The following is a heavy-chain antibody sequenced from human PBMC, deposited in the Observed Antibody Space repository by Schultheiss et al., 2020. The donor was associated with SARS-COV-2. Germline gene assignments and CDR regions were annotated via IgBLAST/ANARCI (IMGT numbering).Heavy chain of an antibody. CDR2: ISGSGGST. CDR3: AKPQYYDFWSGFKPYYYYYGMDV. CDR1: GFTFSSYA. Sequence: GGSLRLSCAASGFTFSSYAMSWVRQAPGKGLEWVSAISGSGGSTYYADSVKGRFTISRDNSKNTLYLQMNSLRAEDTAVYNCAKPQYYDFWSGFKPYYYYYGMDVWGQGTTVTVAS. J-gene: IGHJ6*02. D-gene: IGHD3-3*01. V-gene: IGHV3-23*01.